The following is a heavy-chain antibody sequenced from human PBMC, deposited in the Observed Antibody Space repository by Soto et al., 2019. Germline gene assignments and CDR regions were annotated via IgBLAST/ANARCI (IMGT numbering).Heavy chain of an antibody. CDR3: AKDPLAFSAKPNWFDP. J-gene: IGHJ5*02. Sequence: GGSLRLSCAASGFTFSRFWMSWVRQAPGKGLEWVANIKENGSEKYYVDSVKGRFTISRDKSKNTLYLQMNSLRAEDTAVYYCAKDPLAFSAKPNWFDPRGQRTLVTVSS. CDR1: GFTFSRFW. D-gene: IGHD2-2*02. V-gene: IGHV3-7*03. CDR2: IKENGSEK.